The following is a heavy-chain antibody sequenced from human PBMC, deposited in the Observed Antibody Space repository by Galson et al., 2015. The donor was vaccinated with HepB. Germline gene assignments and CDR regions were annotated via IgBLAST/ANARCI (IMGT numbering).Heavy chain of an antibody. D-gene: IGHD7-27*01. CDR2: IRSKIYNETT. V-gene: IGHV3-49*03. Sequence: SLRLSCAGSGFTFADFALSWFHQAPGKGLEWVGFIRSKIYNETTEYAASVKGRFIISRDDSKSIAFLQMNSLTTEDTAVYYCILGIKPSAYWGQGTLVTVSS. CDR3: ILGIKPSAY. J-gene: IGHJ4*02. CDR1: GFTFADFA.